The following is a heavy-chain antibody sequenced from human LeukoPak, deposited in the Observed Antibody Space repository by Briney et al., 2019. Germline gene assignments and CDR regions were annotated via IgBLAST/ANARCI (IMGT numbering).Heavy chain of an antibody. CDR2: IYHSGST. J-gene: IGHJ3*02. CDR1: GGSISSGGYS. CDR3: ASSVVVTATIEAFDI. V-gene: IGHV4-30-2*01. Sequence: PSETLSLTCAVSGGSISSGGYSWSWIRQPPGTGLEWLGYIYHSGSTYYNPSLKSRVTISVDRSKNQFSLKLSSVTAADTAVYYCASSVVVTATIEAFDIWGQGTMVTVSS. D-gene: IGHD2-21*02.